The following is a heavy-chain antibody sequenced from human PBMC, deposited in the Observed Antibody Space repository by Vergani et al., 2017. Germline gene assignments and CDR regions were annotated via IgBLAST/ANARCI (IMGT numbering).Heavy chain of an antibody. D-gene: IGHD3-16*02. CDR2: VNHGGST. J-gene: IGHJ4*02. Sequence: QVQLQEWGAGLLKTSETLSLTCGVSSGSFSDYYWSWIRQAPGMGLEWIGEVNHGGSTNYNPSLKSRVSISVDTSKNQFSLQLTSVTAADSALYFCASIARAPTRRNPPPDYWGQGILVTVSS. CDR1: SGSFSDYY. CDR3: ASIARAPTRRNPPPDY. V-gene: IGHV4-34*01.